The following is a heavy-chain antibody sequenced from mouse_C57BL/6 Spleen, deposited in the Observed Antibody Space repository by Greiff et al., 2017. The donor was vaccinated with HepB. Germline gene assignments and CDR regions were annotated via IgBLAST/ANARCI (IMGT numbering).Heavy chain of an antibody. Sequence: QVQLKESGAELVKPGASVKISCKASGYAFSSYWMNWVKQRPGKGLEWIGQIYPGDGDTNYNGKFKGKATLTADKSSSTAYMQLSSLTSEDSAVYFCARHGYDWVDYWGQGTTLTVSS. CDR2: IYPGDGDT. CDR3: ARHGYDWVDY. V-gene: IGHV1-80*01. D-gene: IGHD2-2*01. J-gene: IGHJ2*01. CDR1: GYAFSSYW.